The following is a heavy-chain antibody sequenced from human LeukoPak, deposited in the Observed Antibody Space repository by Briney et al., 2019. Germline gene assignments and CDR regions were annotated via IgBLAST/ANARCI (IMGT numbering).Heavy chain of an antibody. D-gene: IGHD3-10*01. CDR3: ARHRPITMVRGGWFDP. V-gene: IGHV4-39*01. J-gene: IGHJ5*02. CDR1: GGSISSSSYY. Sequence: PSETLSLTCSVSGGSISSSSYYWGWIRQPPGKGLEWIGSIFYSGSTYYNPSLKSRVTISVDTSRDQFSLKLSSVSAAHTVVYYCARHRPITMVRGGWFDPWGQGTLVTVSS. CDR2: IFYSGST.